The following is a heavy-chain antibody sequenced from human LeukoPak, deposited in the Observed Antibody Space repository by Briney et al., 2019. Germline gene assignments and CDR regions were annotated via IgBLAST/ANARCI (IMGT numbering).Heavy chain of an antibody. CDR1: GFTFSSYA. V-gene: IGHV3-21*01. D-gene: IGHD3-16*01. Sequence: GGSLRLSCAASGFTFSSYAMSWVRQAPGKGLEWVSSISSSSSYIYYADSVKGRFTISRDNAKNSLYLQMNSLRAEDTAVYYCARTGYDYVWGSGDYWGQGTLVTVSS. CDR2: ISSSSSYI. J-gene: IGHJ4*02. CDR3: ARTGYDYVWGSGDY.